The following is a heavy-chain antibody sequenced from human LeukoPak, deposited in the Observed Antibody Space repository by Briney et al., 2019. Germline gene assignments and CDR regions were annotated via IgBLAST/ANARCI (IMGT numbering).Heavy chain of an antibody. D-gene: IGHD3-9*01. V-gene: IGHV1-18*01. CDR1: GYTFTSYG. CDR2: ISAYNGNT. CDR3: ARDPLDWYYDILTGYNHYFDY. J-gene: IGHJ4*02. Sequence: ASVKVSCKASGYTFTSYGISWVRQAPGQGLEWMGWISAYNGNTNYAQKLQGRVTMTTDTSTSTAYMELRSLRSDDTAVYYCARDPLDWYYDILTGYNHYFDYWGQGTLVTVSS.